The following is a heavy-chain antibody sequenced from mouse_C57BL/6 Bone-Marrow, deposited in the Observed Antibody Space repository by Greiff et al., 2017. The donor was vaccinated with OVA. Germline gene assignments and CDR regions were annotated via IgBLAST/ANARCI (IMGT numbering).Heavy chain of an antibody. J-gene: IGHJ2*01. CDR3: ARQGAYGSSSYYFDY. D-gene: IGHD1-1*01. V-gene: IGHV5-12*01. Sequence: VAYISNGGGSTYYPDTVKGRFTISRDNAKNTLYLQMSRLKSEDTAMYYCARQGAYGSSSYYFDYWGQGTTLTVSS. CDR2: ISNGGGST.